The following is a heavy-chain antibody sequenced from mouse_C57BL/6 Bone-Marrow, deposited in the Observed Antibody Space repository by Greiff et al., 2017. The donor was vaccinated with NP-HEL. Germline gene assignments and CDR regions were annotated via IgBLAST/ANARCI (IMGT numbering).Heavy chain of an antibody. V-gene: IGHV5-17*01. CDR1: GFTFSDYG. CDR2: ISSGSSTI. J-gene: IGHJ3*01. D-gene: IGHD1-1*02. Sequence: EVQVVESGGGLVKPGGSLKLSCAASGFTFSDYGMHWVRQAPEKGLEWVAYISSGSSTINYADTVKGRFTISRDNAKNTLFLQMTSLRSEETAMYYCARLVPYWGQGTLVTVSA. CDR3: ARLVPY.